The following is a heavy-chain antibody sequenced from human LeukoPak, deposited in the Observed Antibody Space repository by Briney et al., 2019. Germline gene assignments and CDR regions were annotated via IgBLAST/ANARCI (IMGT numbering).Heavy chain of an antibody. V-gene: IGHV1-69*13. D-gene: IGHD3-9*01. CDR2: IIPIFGTA. CDR1: GATFSSYA. Sequence: SVKVSCKASGATFSSYAISWVRQAPGQGLEWMGGIIPIFGTANYAQKFQGRVTITADESTSTAYMELSSLRSEDTAVYYCARDQEVLRYFDWLSRRDYYFDYWGQGTLVTVSS. CDR3: ARDQEVLRYFDWLSRRDYYFDY. J-gene: IGHJ4*02.